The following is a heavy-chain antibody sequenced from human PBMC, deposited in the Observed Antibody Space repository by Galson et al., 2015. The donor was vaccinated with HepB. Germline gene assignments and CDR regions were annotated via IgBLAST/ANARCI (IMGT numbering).Heavy chain of an antibody. J-gene: IGHJ4*02. CDR2: IHGNGDYT. CDR1: GFTFKNYG. Sequence: SLRLSCAASGFTFKNYGMSWVRQAPGKGLESVSGIHGNGDYTYYVESVKGRFTISRDNSKNTLFLQMNSLRVNDTAIYYCAKEGAEVGHPKFDSWGQGIQVTVSS. CDR3: AKEGAEVGHPKFDS. D-gene: IGHD3/OR15-3a*01. V-gene: IGHV3-23*01.